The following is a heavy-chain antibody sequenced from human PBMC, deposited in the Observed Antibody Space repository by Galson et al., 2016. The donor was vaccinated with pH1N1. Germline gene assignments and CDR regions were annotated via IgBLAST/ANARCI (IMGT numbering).Heavy chain of an antibody. V-gene: IGHV5-51*01. Sequence: QSGAEVKKPGKSLKISCMGSGYSFTNYWIGWVRQMPGKGLEWMGIIYPSDSDTRYSPSFQGQVTISADKSISTAYLQWSSLKASDTAIYYCARGSGSPDSYYYYGMDVWGQGTTVTVSS. CDR1: GYSFTNYW. CDR2: IYPSDSDT. CDR3: ARGSGSPDSYYYYGMDV. J-gene: IGHJ6*02. D-gene: IGHD3-10*01.